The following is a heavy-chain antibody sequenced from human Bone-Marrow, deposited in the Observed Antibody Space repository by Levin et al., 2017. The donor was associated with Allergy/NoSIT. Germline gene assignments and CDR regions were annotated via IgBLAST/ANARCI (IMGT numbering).Heavy chain of an antibody. CDR2: ISAYNGNT. CDR3: ARDVHQRNDAFDI. D-gene: IGHD6-25*01. J-gene: IGHJ3*02. CDR1: GYTFTSYG. Sequence: GGSLRLSCKASGYTFTSYGISWVRQAPGQGLEWMGWISAYNGNTNYAQKLQGRVTMTTDTSTSTAYMELRSLRSDDTAVYYCARDVHQRNDAFDIWGQGTMVTVSS. V-gene: IGHV1-18*01.